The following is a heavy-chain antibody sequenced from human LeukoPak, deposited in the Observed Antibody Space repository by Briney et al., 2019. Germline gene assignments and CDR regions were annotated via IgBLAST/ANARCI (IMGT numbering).Heavy chain of an antibody. CDR1: GFTVRSNY. Sequence: GGSLRLSCAASGFTVRSNYMSWVRQAPGKGLEWVSDIYSGGSTHYADSVKGRFTISRDNSKNTLYLQMNSLRAEDTAVYYCARGTRDSSAYYSPPDVWGKGTTVTVSS. CDR2: IYSGGST. CDR3: ARGTRDSSAYYSPPDV. D-gene: IGHD3-22*01. J-gene: IGHJ6*04. V-gene: IGHV3-66*01.